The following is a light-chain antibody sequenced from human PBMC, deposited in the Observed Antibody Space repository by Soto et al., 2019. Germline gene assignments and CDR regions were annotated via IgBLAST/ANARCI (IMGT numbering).Light chain of an antibody. CDR2: AAS. CDR3: QQSYSTPMYT. V-gene: IGKV1-39*01. J-gene: IGKJ2*01. CDR1: QSISSY. Sequence: DIQMTQSPSSLSASVGDRVTITCRASQSISSYLNWYQQKPGKAPKLLIYAASSLQSGVPSRFSGSGSGTDFTLTINSLQPEAFATYYCQQSYSTPMYTFGQGTKLEIK.